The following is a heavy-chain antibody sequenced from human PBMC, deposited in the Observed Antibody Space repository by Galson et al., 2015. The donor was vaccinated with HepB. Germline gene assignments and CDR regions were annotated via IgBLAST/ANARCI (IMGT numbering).Heavy chain of an antibody. J-gene: IGHJ4*02. CDR2: VIPMFGIT. Sequence: SVKVSCKASGGNSSSYAISWVRQAPGQGLEWMGGVIPMFGITNSAQKIQGRVTITADTSTNTAYMELRSLTFEDTAVYYCAREGEYGDYVGGLEYWGQGTLVIVSS. V-gene: IGHV1-69*10. CDR3: AREGEYGDYVGGLEY. D-gene: IGHD4-17*01. CDR1: GGNSSSYA.